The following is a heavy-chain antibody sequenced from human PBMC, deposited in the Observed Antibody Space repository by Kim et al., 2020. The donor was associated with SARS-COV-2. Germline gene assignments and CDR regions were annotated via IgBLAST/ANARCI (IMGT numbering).Heavy chain of an antibody. CDR3: ARRLLGDYGDYVTFDP. CDR1: GGSISSYY. V-gene: IGHV4-59*08. CDR2: IYYSGST. D-gene: IGHD4-17*01. J-gene: IGHJ5*02. Sequence: SETLSLTCTVSGGSISSYYWSWIRQPPGKGLEWIGYIYYSGSTNYNPSLKSRVTISVDTSTNQFSLKLSSVTAADTAVYYCARRLLGDYGDYVTFDPWGQGTLVTVSS.